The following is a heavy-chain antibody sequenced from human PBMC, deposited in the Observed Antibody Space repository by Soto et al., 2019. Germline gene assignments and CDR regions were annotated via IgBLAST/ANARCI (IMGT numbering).Heavy chain of an antibody. V-gene: IGHV1-24*01. D-gene: IGHD3-3*01. CDR1: GYTLTDLS. J-gene: IGHJ6*02. CDR3: ARSLRFLEWLHYYYYRLDV. Sequence: ASVKVSCKVSGYTLTDLSMHWVRQAPGKGLEWMGGFVPEDGEAIYAQKFQGRVTITADASTCTAYMELSSLRSEDTAVYYCARSLRFLEWLHYYYYRLDVWGQGTTVTVSS. CDR2: FVPEDGEA.